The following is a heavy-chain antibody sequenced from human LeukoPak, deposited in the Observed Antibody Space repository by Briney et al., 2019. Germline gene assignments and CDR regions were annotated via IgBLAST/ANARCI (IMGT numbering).Heavy chain of an antibody. CDR2: MNPNNGNA. CDR1: GYTFTNYD. V-gene: IGHV1-8*01. CDR3: ARGAWYNSAYTALHYFDY. D-gene: IGHD6-19*01. Sequence: GASVEVSCKASGYTFTNYDINWVRQATGQGLEWMGWMNPNNGNAGYAQKFQDKVTMTRDTSISTAYMELSSLRSEDTAIYYCARGAWYNSAYTALHYFDYWGQGTLVTVSS. J-gene: IGHJ4*02.